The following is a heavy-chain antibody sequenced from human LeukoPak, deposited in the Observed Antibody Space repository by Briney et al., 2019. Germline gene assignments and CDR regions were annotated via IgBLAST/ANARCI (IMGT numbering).Heavy chain of an antibody. Sequence: SVKVSCKASGGTFSSYAISWVRQAPGQGLEWMGRIIPTLGIANYAQKFQGRVTITADKSTSTAYMELSSLRSEDTAVYYCARGQGRGYYDSSAPMLWGQGTLVTVSS. CDR2: IIPTLGIA. CDR3: ARGQGRGYYDSSAPML. D-gene: IGHD3-22*01. J-gene: IGHJ4*02. CDR1: GGTFSSYA. V-gene: IGHV1-69*04.